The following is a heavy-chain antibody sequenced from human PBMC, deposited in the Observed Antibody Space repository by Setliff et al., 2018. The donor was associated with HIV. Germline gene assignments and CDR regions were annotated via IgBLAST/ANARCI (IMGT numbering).Heavy chain of an antibody. V-gene: IGHV3-15*01. CDR3: TTWQAGNDY. Sequence: GGSLRLSCAASGLTFANTWMSWVRQTPGKGLEWVGSIKSEADGGTTDYAAPVQGRFTISRDESKNTVYLQMNSLKIEETAIYYCTTWQAGNDYWGQGTLVTVSS. CDR1: GLTFANTW. D-gene: IGHD6-13*01. CDR2: IKSEADGGTT. J-gene: IGHJ4*02.